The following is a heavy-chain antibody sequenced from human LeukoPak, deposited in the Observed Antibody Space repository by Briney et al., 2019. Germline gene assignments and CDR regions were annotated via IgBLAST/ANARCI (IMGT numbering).Heavy chain of an antibody. Sequence: GGSLRLSCAAPGFMFHDYAIHWVRQAPGKGLEWVSLISGDGGSTFYADSVKGRFTISRDNSKNSLYLQMNSLRSDDTALYYCARESESSGWYDYWGQGTLVTVSS. CDR1: GFMFHDYA. CDR2: ISGDGGST. CDR3: ARESESSGWYDY. J-gene: IGHJ4*02. D-gene: IGHD6-19*01. V-gene: IGHV3-43*02.